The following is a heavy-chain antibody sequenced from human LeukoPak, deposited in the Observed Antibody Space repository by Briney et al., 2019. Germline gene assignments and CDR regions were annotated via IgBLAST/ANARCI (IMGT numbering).Heavy chain of an antibody. CDR3: ARDYTAMGDAFDI. J-gene: IGHJ3*02. V-gene: IGHV3-53*01. CDR1: GFTVSSNY. D-gene: IGHD5-18*01. Sequence: GGFLRLSCAASGFTVSSNYISWVRQAPGKGLEWVSVIYSGGSTYYADSVKGRFTISRDNSKNTLYLQVNSLRAEDTAVYYCARDYTAMGDAFDIWGQGTMVTVSS. CDR2: IYSGGST.